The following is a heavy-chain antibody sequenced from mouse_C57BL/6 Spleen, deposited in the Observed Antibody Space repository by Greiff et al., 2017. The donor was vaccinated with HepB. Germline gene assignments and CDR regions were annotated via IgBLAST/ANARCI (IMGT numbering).Heavy chain of an antibody. Sequence: VQLQQSGPGLVQPSQSLSITCTVSGFSLTSYGVHWVRQSPGKGLEWLGVIWRGGSTDYNAAFMSRLSITKDNSKSQVFFKMNSLQADDTAIYYWATSLITTVVADYAMDYWGQGTSVTVSS. J-gene: IGHJ4*01. CDR3: ATSLITTVVADYAMDY. D-gene: IGHD1-1*01. CDR1: GFSLTSYG. V-gene: IGHV2-5*01. CDR2: IWRGGST.